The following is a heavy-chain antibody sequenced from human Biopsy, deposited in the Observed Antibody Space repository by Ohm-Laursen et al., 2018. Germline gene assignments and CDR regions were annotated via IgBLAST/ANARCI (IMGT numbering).Heavy chain of an antibody. CDR3: ARDSGILNYGNFKYYLYYGMDV. Sequence: SETLSLTCAVSGDSVTKYYWSWIRQPPGKGLEWIGPIYYSVMANYNPSLQSRVSISVDTSRNQVSLTLSSVTAADTAVYYCARDSGILNYGNFKYYLYYGMDVWGQGTKVTASS. V-gene: IGHV4-59*02. D-gene: IGHD4-11*01. CDR2: IYYSVMA. J-gene: IGHJ6*02. CDR1: GDSVTKYY.